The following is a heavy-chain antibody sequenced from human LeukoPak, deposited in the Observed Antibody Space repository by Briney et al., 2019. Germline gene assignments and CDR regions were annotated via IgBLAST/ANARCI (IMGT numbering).Heavy chain of an antibody. V-gene: IGHV3-43D*03. D-gene: IGHD1/OR15-1a*01. CDR3: AKDIREQQGAFDI. J-gene: IGHJ3*02. CDR2: IRWDGGST. Sequence: GGSRRLSCAASGFTLDDYVMQWVRQALGKGLEWVSLIRWDGGSTYYADSVKGRFTISRDNSKHSLYLQMNSLRAEDPALYYCAKDIREQQGAFDIWGQGTMVTVSS. CDR1: GFTLDDYV.